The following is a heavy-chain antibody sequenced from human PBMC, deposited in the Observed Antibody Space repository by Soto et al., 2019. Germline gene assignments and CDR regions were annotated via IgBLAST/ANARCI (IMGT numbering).Heavy chain of an antibody. CDR2: INPSGGST. CDR3: ARDDSSSSRFDP. J-gene: IGHJ5*02. Sequence: ASVKVSCKASGYTFTNYYIHWVRQAPGQGLEWMGIINPSGGSTTYAQKFQGRVTMTRDTSTSTVYMELSSLTSDDTALYYCARDDSSSSRFDPWGQGTLVTVSS. CDR1: GYTFTNYY. V-gene: IGHV1-46*01. D-gene: IGHD6-6*01.